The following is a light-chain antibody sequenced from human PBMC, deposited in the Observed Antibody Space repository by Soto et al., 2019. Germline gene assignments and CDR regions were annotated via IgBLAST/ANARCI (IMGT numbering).Light chain of an antibody. CDR1: QTLSNS. CDR2: GAS. J-gene: IGKJ4*01. Sequence: EIVLTQSPGTLSLSPGERATLSCRASQTLSNSFIAWYQQKPGQAPRLLIYGASTRATGIPARVSGSGSGTEFTLTISSLQSEDFAVYYCQQYIRWPLTFGGGTKVDIK. CDR3: QQYIRWPLT. V-gene: IGKV3-15*01.